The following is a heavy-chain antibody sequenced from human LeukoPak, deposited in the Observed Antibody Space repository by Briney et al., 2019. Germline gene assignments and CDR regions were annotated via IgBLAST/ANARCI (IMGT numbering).Heavy chain of an antibody. CDR2: IGPASDT. V-gene: IGHV3-13*01. D-gene: IGHD1-1*01. CDR1: GFTFSSFD. Sequence: GGSLRLSCAASGFTFSSFDMHWVRHPTGQGLEWVSTIGPASDTYYPGSVEGRFTRSRDNAKNSLYLQMNSLTAGDTAVYYCARGPPRGKYYYMDVWGKGTTVTVSS. CDR3: ARGPPRGKYYYMDV. J-gene: IGHJ6*03.